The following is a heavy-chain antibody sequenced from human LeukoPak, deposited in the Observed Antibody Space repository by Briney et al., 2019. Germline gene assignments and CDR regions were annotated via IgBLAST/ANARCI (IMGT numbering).Heavy chain of an antibody. J-gene: IGHJ3*02. Sequence: SETLSLTCTVSGVSISSYYWSWIRQPPGKGLEWIGYIYSSGSTNYNPSLKSRVTISVDTSKIQFSLKLSSVTAADTAVYYCAAGYCSSTSCYMYAFDIWGQGTMVTVSS. CDR3: AAGYCSSTSCYMYAFDI. CDR1: GVSISSYY. D-gene: IGHD2-2*02. V-gene: IGHV4-4*09. CDR2: IYSSGST.